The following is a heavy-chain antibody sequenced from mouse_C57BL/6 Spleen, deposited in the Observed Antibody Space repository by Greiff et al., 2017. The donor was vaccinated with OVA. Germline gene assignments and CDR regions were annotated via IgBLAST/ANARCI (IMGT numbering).Heavy chain of an antibody. Sequence: VQLQQSGTVLVRPGASVKMSCKTSGYTFTSYWMNWVKQRPGKGLEWIGAIYPGNSDTRYNEKFKGKAKLTAVKSANTPYMELTTLTNEDSAVYYCTVVAPDLGYWGQGTTLTVSS. J-gene: IGHJ2*01. V-gene: IGHV1-5*01. D-gene: IGHD1-1*01. CDR2: IYPGNSDT. CDR3: TVVAPDLGY. CDR1: GYTFTSYW.